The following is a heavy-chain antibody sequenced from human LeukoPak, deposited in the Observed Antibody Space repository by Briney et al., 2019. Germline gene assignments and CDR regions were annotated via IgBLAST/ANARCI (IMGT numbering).Heavy chain of an antibody. CDR2: IYYSGST. D-gene: IGHD3-22*01. CDR3: ARVGEGYYDSSDY. J-gene: IGHJ4*02. V-gene: IGHV4-61*01. CDR1: GGSVSSGSYY. Sequence: SETLSLTCTVSGGSVSSGSYYWSWIRQPPGKGLEWIGYIYYSGSTNYNPSLKSRVTISVDTSKNQFSLKLSSVTAADTAVYYCARVGEGYYDSSDYWGQGTLVTVSS.